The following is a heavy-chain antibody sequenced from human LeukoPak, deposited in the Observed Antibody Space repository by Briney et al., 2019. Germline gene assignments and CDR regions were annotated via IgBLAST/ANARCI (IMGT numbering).Heavy chain of an antibody. Sequence: TGGSLRLSCAASGFTFSSYGMHWVRQAPGKGLEWVAFIRYDGSNKYYADSVKGRFTISRDNSKNTLYLQMNSLRAEDTAVNYCAKDLHGVVPAAKSDWGQGTLVTVSS. CDR1: GFTFSSYG. CDR2: IRYDGSNK. V-gene: IGHV3-30*02. J-gene: IGHJ4*02. D-gene: IGHD2-2*01. CDR3: AKDLHGVVPAAKSD.